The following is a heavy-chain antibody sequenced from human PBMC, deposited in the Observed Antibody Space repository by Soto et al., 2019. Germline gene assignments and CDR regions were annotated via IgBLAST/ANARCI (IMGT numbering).Heavy chain of an antibody. V-gene: IGHV1-18*01. Sequence: QVQLMQSGPEVKKPGASVKVSCKASGYTFTDYSISWVRQAPGQGLEWLGWISGYKGRTNFAQKFQGRVTMTTDTSTTTAYMDLMSLRSDDTAVYYCARRYGDVSSSAGFDYWGKGTLVTVSS. CDR1: GYTFTDYS. J-gene: IGHJ4*02. CDR2: ISGYKGRT. CDR3: ARRYGDVSSSAGFDY. D-gene: IGHD4-17*01.